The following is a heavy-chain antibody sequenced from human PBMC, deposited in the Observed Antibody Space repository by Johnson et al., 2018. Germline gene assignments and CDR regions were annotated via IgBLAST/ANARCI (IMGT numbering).Heavy chain of an antibody. D-gene: IGHD6-13*01. CDR3: AHPDWYSSSRNGHDYYGMDV. J-gene: IGHJ6*02. Sequence: QVQLVQSGGGVVQPGRSLKLSCAASGFTFSSNGMHWVRQAPGKGLEWVALISYDGSDKYYADSVKGRFTISRDNSKNTLYLQMNRLRAEDTAVYYCAHPDWYSSSRNGHDYYGMDVWGQGTTVTVSS. CDR2: ISYDGSDK. V-gene: IGHV3-30*03. CDR1: GFTFSSNG.